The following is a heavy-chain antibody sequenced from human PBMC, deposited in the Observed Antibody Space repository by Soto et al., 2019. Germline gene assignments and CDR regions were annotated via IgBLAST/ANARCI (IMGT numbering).Heavy chain of an antibody. V-gene: IGHV4-59*02. Sequence: QVQLQESGPGLLKPSETLSLTCTISGGSVSTYYWCWIRQPPGKELVWIGLTSYSGNTNYNPSLGSRVAMWVDPSKSHFSRTVISVTAADTAVYYCASVGLGPLDYCCQGSLVTVSS. CDR1: GGSVSTYY. CDR3: ASVGLGPLDY. D-gene: IGHD7-27*01. J-gene: IGHJ4*02. CDR2: TSYSGNT.